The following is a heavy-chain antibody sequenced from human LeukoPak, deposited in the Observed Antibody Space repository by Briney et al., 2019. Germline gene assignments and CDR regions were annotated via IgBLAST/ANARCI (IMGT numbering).Heavy chain of an antibody. CDR3: ARPGGPYSSGYYYGAFDI. CDR2: IIPIFGTA. Sequence: SVKVSCKASGDTFSSYAISWVRQAPGQGLEWMGGIIPIFGTANYAQKYQGRVTIPTDESKSTAYKELSSLRSEDTDVYYCARPGGPYSSGYYYGAFDIWGQGTMVTVSS. D-gene: IGHD3-22*01. V-gene: IGHV1-69*05. CDR1: GDTFSSYA. J-gene: IGHJ3*02.